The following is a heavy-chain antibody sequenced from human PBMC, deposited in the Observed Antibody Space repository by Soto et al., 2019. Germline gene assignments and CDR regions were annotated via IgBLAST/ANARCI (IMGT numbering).Heavy chain of an antibody. CDR1: EFTSSNYW. V-gene: IGHV3-7*01. J-gene: IGHJ2*01. Sequence: EVQLVESGGGLVQPGGSLRLSCAVSEFTSSNYWMSWVRQAPGKGPEWVANIKQDGDEKYYVDSVRGRFSISRDNANNSLYLQMNSLRVEDTAVYYCVRVANRYFDLWGRGTLVTVSS. CDR3: VRVANRYFDL. CDR2: IKQDGDEK.